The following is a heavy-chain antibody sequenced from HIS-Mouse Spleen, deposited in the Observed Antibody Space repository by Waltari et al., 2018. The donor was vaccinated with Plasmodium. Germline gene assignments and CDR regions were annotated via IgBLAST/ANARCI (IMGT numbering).Heavy chain of an antibody. CDR2: INHSGST. J-gene: IGHJ4*02. CDR3: ASSGSGSYYY. V-gene: IGHV4-34*01. Sequence: QVQLQQWGAGLLKPSETLSLTCAVYGGSFSGYYWSWIRQPPGKGLEWIGEINHSGSTNYNPSLKSRVTKSVDTSKNQFSLKLGSVTAADTAVYYCASSGSGSYYYWGQGTLVTVSS. CDR1: GGSFSGYY. D-gene: IGHD3-10*01.